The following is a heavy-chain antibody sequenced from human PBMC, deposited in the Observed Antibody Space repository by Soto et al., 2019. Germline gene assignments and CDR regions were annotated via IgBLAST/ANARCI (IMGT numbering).Heavy chain of an antibody. D-gene: IGHD1-26*01. J-gene: IGHJ4*02. CDR2: IFWNDER. Sequence: HVTLKETGPVLVKPTETLTLTCTVSGFSRSKARMGVSWIRQPPVKALEWRAHIFWNDERSYNTSLKSRLTISRDTSQSHVVLSMTHVDTVDTGTYFCARALREVRPIYYFDSWGQGTLVTVSS. V-gene: IGHV2-26*01. CDR1: GFSRSKARMG. CDR3: ARALREVRPIYYFDS.